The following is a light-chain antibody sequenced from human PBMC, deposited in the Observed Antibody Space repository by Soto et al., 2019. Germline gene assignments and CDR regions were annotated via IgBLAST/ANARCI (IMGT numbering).Light chain of an antibody. CDR3: HQYNNWPSS. CDR2: GAS. V-gene: IGKV3-15*01. J-gene: IGKJ3*01. CDR1: QSVSVN. Sequence: EIVMTQSPATLSGSPGERATLSCRTSQSVSVNLARYQQKPGQAPRLLIYGASITATGIPARFSGSGSGTEFSLTISSLQSEDFAVYYCHQYNNWPSSFGPGTKVQIK.